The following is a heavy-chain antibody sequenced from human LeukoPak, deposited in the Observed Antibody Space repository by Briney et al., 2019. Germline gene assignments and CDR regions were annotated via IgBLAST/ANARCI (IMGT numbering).Heavy chain of an antibody. CDR2: INHSGST. CDR3: ARGRYYYDSSGYYYYYGMDV. Sequence: TLSLTCXVSGGSVSSGSYYWSWIRQPPGTGLEWIGEINHSGSTNYNPSLKSRVTISVDTSKNQFSLKLSSVTAADTAVYYCARGRYYYDSSGYYYYYGMDVWGQGTTVTVSS. CDR1: GGSVSSGSYY. J-gene: IGHJ6*02. D-gene: IGHD3-22*01. V-gene: IGHV4-39*07.